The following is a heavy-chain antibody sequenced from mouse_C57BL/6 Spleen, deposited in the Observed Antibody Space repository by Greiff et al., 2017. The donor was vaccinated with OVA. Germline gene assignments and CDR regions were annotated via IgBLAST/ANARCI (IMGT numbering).Heavy chain of an antibody. D-gene: IGHD1-1*01. CDR2: IRLKSDNYAT. CDR3: TDYYGSSGFAY. CDR1: GFTFSNYW. Sequence: EVQRVESGGGLVQPGGSMKLSCVASGFTFSNYWMNWVRQSPETGLEWVAQIRLKSDNYATHYAESVKGRFTISRDDSKSSVYLQMNNLRAEDTGIYYCTDYYGSSGFAYWGQGTLVTVSA. J-gene: IGHJ3*01. V-gene: IGHV6-3*01.